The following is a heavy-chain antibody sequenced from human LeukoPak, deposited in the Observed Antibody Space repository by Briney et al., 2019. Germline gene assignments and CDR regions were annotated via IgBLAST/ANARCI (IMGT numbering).Heavy chain of an antibody. CDR2: IYYSGST. J-gene: IGHJ4*02. CDR3: ARLLGYCSSTSCCDYFDY. V-gene: IGHV4-39*01. Sequence: SETLSLTCTVSGGSISSSSYYWGWIRQPPGKGLEWIGSIYYSGSTYYNPSLKSRVTISVDTSKNQFSLKLSSVTAADTAVYYCARLLGYCSSTSCCDYFDYWGQGTLVTVSS. CDR1: GGSISSSSYY. D-gene: IGHD2-2*01.